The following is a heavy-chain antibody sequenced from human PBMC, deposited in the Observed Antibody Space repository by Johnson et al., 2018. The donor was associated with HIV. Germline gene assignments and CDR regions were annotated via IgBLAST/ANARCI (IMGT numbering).Heavy chain of an antibody. CDR3: ARGVKQQLSVVDAFGI. D-gene: IGHD6-13*01. CDR1: GFTFSS. Sequence: QVQLVESGGGVVQPGRSLRLSCAASGFTFSSMHWDRQAPGKGLEWVAVISYDGSNKYYADSAKGRFTISRDNSRNTLFLQINSLRVEDTAAYYCARGVKQQLSVVDAFGIWGQGTMVTVSS. V-gene: IGHV3-30*04. CDR2: ISYDGSNK. J-gene: IGHJ3*02.